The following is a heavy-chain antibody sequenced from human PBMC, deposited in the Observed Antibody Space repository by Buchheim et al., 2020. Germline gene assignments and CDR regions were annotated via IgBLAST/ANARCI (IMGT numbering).Heavy chain of an antibody. CDR2: ISSSSSYI. CDR1: GFTFSSYS. D-gene: IGHD3-3*01. V-gene: IGHV3-21*01. CDR3: AREGWGYDFWSGFAAFDY. J-gene: IGHJ4*02. Sequence: EVQLVESGGGLVKPGGSLRLSCAASGFTFSSYSMNWVRQAPGKGLEWVSSISSSSSYIYYADSVKGRFTFSRDNAKNSLYLQMNSLRAEDTAVYYCAREGWGYDFWSGFAAFDYWGQGTL.